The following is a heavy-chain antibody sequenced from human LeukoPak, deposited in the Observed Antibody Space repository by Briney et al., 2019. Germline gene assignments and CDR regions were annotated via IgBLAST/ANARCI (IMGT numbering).Heavy chain of an antibody. Sequence: ASVKVSCKASGGTFSSYAISWVRQAPGQGLEWMGGIIPIFGTANYAQKFQGRVTITTDESTSTAYMELSSLRSEDTAVYYCARALPGYDSYYYTDVWGKGTTVTVSS. CDR3: ARALPGYDSYYYTDV. D-gene: IGHD1-1*01. CDR2: IIPIFGTA. J-gene: IGHJ6*03. CDR1: GGTFSSYA. V-gene: IGHV1-69*05.